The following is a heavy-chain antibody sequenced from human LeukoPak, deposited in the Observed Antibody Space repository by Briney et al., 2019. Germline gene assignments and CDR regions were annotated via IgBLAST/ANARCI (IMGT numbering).Heavy chain of an antibody. CDR2: VDANGNT. Sequence: SQSLSLSCSVSGASIRGGNFHLAWIRQSAGKGLEWIGGVDANGNTKYSPSLKSRSKISGDMSKKHFFVNQWSVTAAATARYFCSTTSSRSLDYFDSWGEGALVTVPS. CDR1: GASIRGGNFH. D-gene: IGHD2-2*01. V-gene: IGHV4-61*02. CDR3: STTSSRSLDYFDS. J-gene: IGHJ4*02.